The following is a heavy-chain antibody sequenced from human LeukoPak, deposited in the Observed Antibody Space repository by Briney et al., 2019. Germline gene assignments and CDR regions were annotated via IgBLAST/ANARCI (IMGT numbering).Heavy chain of an antibody. CDR2: IKPNGGGT. D-gene: IGHD2-8*01. CDR1: GYAFNVYV. Sequence: ASVKVSCKASGYAFNVYVIHFVRQAPGEGLEWMGWIKPNGGGTHYAQRFRDRVTVTRDTSISTAYMELTRLTLDDTAVIYCARELMGGTFDYWGQGTQVTVSS. V-gene: IGHV1-2*02. CDR3: ARELMGGTFDY. J-gene: IGHJ4*02.